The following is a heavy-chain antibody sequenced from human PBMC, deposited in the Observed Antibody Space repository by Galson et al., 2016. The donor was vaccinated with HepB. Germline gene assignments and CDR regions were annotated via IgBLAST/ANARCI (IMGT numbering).Heavy chain of an antibody. Sequence: SLRLSCAGSAFTFRNYSMTWIRQAPGKGLEWISYISISTSTIYYADSVKGRFTISRDNAKNSLYLQMNSLRGEDTAVYYCAGGQAGGRFLEWPIYYGMDVWGQGTTVTVSS. V-gene: IGHV3-48*01. CDR3: AGGQAGGRFLEWPIYYGMDV. D-gene: IGHD3-3*01. CDR1: AFTFRNYS. CDR2: ISISTSTI. J-gene: IGHJ6*02.